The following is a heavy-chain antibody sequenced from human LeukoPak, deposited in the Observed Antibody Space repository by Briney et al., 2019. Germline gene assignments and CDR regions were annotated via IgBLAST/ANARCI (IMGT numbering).Heavy chain of an antibody. CDR1: GFTLSSNY. Sequence: GGSLRLSCAASGFTLSSNYMSWVRQAPGKGLEWVSAISGSGGSTYYADSVKGRFTISRDNSKNTLYLQMNSLRAEDTAVYYCAKEAFNWLRSHYYGVDVWGQGTTVTVSS. J-gene: IGHJ6*02. V-gene: IGHV3-23*01. CDR3: AKEAFNWLRSHYYGVDV. CDR2: ISGSGGST. D-gene: IGHD5-12*01.